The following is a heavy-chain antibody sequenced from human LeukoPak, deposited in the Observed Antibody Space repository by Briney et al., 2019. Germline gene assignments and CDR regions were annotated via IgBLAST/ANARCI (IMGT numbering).Heavy chain of an antibody. CDR1: GFTFDDYG. J-gene: IGHJ4*02. D-gene: IGHD6-13*01. Sequence: PGGSLRLSCAASGFTFDDYGMSWVRQALGNGLEWVSGINWNGGSTGDADSVKGRFTISRDNAENSLYLQVNSLRAEDTALYYCARGTLKAAATDFDYWGQGTLVTVSS. CDR3: ARGTLKAAATDFDY. V-gene: IGHV3-20*04. CDR2: INWNGGST.